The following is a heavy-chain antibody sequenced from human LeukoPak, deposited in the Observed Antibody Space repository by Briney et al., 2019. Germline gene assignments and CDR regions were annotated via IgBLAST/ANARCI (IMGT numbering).Heavy chain of an antibody. J-gene: IGHJ4*02. CDR1: GYTFTSYG. Sequence: ASVKVSCKASGYTFTSYGISWVRQAPGQGLEWMGWISAYNGNTNYAQKLQGRVTMTTDTSTSTAYMELRSLRSDDTAVYYCANRDDYGGNNYFDYWGQGTLVTVSS. V-gene: IGHV1-18*01. CDR2: ISAYNGNT. CDR3: ANRDDYGGNNYFDY. D-gene: IGHD4-23*01.